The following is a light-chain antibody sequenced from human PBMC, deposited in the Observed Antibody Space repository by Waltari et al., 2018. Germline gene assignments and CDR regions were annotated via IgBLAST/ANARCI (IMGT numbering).Light chain of an antibody. CDR1: SSDVGRSNL. J-gene: IGLJ1*01. V-gene: IGLV2-23*02. CDR3: YSYAGGRV. CDR2: EVT. Sequence: QSALTQPAPVSGSPGQSITIPCTGSSSDVGRSNLVSWYLQHPGKAPKLIIYEVTKRPPGVSNRFSGSKSGNTASLTISGLQAEDEADYYCYSYAGGRVFGTGTKVTVL.